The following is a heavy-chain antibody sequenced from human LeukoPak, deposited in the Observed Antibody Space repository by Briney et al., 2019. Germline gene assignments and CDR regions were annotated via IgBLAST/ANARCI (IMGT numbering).Heavy chain of an antibody. CDR2: MNPNSGNT. D-gene: IGHD3-22*01. Sequence: GASVKVSCKASGYTFTGYYMHWVRQATGQGLEWMGWMNPNSGNTGYAQKFQGRVTITRNTSISTAYMELSSLRSEDTAVYYCATLGTNDYYDSSGYFRYWGQGTLVTVSS. V-gene: IGHV1-8*03. CDR1: GYTFTGYY. CDR3: ATLGTNDYYDSSGYFRY. J-gene: IGHJ4*02.